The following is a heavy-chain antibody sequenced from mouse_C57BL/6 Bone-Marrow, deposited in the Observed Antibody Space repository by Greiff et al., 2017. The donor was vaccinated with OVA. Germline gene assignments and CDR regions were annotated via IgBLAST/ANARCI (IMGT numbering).Heavy chain of an antibody. D-gene: IGHD2-12*01. CDR2: IDPSDSYT. Sequence: QVQLQQPGAELVRPGTSVKLSCKASGYTFTSYWMHWVKQRPGQGLEWIGVIDPSDSYTNYNQKFKGKATLTVDTSSSTAYMQLSSLTSEDSAVYYCARRRAYYKDYWGQGTTLTVSS. CDR3: ARRRAYYKDY. J-gene: IGHJ2*01. V-gene: IGHV1-59*01. CDR1: GYTFTSYW.